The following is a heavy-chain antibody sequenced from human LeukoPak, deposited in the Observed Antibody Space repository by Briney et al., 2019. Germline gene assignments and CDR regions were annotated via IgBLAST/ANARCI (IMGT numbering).Heavy chain of an antibody. CDR1: GYTFTSYD. CDR2: MNPNSGNT. D-gene: IGHD6-13*01. J-gene: IGHJ3*02. V-gene: IGHV1-8*03. CDR3: ARVGYSSSWYGPGSFDI. Sequence: ASVKVSCKASGYTFTSYDINWVRQATGQGLEWMGWMNPNSGNTGFAQKFQGRVTITRNTSISTAYMELSSLRSEDTAVYYSARVGYSSSWYGPGSFDIWGQGTMVTVSS.